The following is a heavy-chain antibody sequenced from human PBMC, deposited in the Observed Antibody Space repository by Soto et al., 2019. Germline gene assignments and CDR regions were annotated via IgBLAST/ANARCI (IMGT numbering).Heavy chain of an antibody. CDR1: GFTFSSYA. D-gene: IGHD3-10*01. Sequence: PGGSLRLSCAASGFTFSSYAMSWVRQAPGKGLEWVSAISGSGGSTYYADSVKGRFTISRDNSKNTLYLQMNSLRAEDTAVYYCAKDPIRITMVRGGNGLRPRWFDTLGQGTRVTVSS. V-gene: IGHV3-23*01. J-gene: IGHJ5*02. CDR3: AKDPIRITMVRGGNGLRPRWFDT. CDR2: ISGSGGST.